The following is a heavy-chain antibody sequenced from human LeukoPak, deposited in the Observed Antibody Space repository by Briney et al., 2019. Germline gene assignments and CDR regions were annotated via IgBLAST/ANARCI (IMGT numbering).Heavy chain of an antibody. CDR3: ARLGDEIAVSGLKYYHYSHTDV. J-gene: IGHJ6*03. V-gene: IGHV4-59*01. CDR1: GGSIRDFY. Sequence: SETLSLTCTVSGGSIRDFYWTWIRQPPGKGLEWIGYIYYNGTTKYSPSLRGRVSMSVDTSRSQFSLNLTSVTPADTAVYYCARLGDEIAVSGLKYYHYSHTDVWGSGTTVAVSS. D-gene: IGHD6-19*01. CDR2: IYYNGTT.